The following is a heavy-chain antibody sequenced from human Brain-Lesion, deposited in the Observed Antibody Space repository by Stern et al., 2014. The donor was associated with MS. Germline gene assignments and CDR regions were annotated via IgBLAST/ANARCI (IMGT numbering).Heavy chain of an antibody. Sequence: QLVESGPGLVKPSDTLSLTCSVSGDSLSSSTFYWGWIRQPPGKGPEWIGSVYYSGNTYYHPSLKSRVTISVDTSKNQFSLRLTSGTAADTAVYYCARHQLGYGYAYLRYWGQGTLVTVSS. CDR3: ARHQLGYGYAYLRY. CDR2: VYYSGNT. J-gene: IGHJ4*02. V-gene: IGHV4-39*01. D-gene: IGHD5-18*01. CDR1: GDSLSSSTFY.